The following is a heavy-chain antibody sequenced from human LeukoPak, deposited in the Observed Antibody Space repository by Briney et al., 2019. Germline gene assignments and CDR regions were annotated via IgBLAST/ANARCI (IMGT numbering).Heavy chain of an antibody. V-gene: IGHV3-74*01. Sequence: GGSLRLSCAASGFTFSSYWMHWVRQSPGKGLVWVSRINGDGSSTAYADSVKGRFTISRDNAKNTLYLQMNSLTAEDTAVYYCARGPPWYFDLWGRGTLVTVSS. CDR2: INGDGSST. D-gene: IGHD6-25*01. CDR1: GFTFSSYW. J-gene: IGHJ2*01. CDR3: ARGPPWYFDL.